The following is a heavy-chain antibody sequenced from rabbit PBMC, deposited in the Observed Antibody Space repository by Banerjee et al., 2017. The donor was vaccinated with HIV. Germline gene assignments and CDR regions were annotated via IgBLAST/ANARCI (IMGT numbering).Heavy chain of an antibody. J-gene: IGHJ4*01. CDR1: GFSFSSYY. CDR2: INTGNGNT. Sequence: QSLEESGGDLVKPGASLTLTCTASGFSFSSYYMCWVRQAPGKGLEWIGCINTGNGNTYYASWAKGRFTISKTSSTTVTLQMTSLTAADTATYFCARAPKNYDDYGDYYALGYYFNLWGPGTLVTVS. CDR3: ARAPKNYDDYGDYYALGYYFNL. D-gene: IGHD2-1*01. V-gene: IGHV1S40*01.